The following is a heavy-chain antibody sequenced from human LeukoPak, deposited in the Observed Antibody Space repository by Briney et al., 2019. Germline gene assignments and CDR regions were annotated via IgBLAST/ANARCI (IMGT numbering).Heavy chain of an antibody. CDR2: ISGSGGST. CDR3: ASLDYFASSDYGDY. V-gene: IGHV3-23*01. CDR1: GFTFNNYA. Sequence: PGGSLRLSCAASGFTFNNYAMSWVRQAPGKGREWVSAISGSGGSTYYTDSVTGRFTISRDNSKNTLYLQMNSLSAEDTALYYCASLDYFASSDYGDYWGQGTLVTVSS. J-gene: IGHJ4*02. D-gene: IGHD3-22*01.